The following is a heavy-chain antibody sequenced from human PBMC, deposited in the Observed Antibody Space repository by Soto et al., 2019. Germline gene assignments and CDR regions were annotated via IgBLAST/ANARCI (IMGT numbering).Heavy chain of an antibody. D-gene: IGHD3-3*01. J-gene: IGHJ4*02. Sequence: TLSLTCTVAGCSISSGGYYWSWIRQHPGKGLEWIGYIYYSGSTYYNPSLKSRVTISVDTSKNQFSLKLSSVTAADTAVYYCARTKEGYDSRYFDYWGQGTLVTVSS. CDR1: GCSISSGGYY. CDR3: ARTKEGYDSRYFDY. V-gene: IGHV4-31*03. CDR2: IYYSGST.